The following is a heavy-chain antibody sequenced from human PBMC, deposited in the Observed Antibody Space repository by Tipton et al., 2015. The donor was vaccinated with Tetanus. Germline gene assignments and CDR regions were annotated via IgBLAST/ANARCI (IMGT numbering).Heavy chain of an antibody. CDR2: ISPESGGT. CDR3: ARYDSSGVTFDY. J-gene: IGHJ4*02. Sequence: QSGAEVKKPGASVKVSCKAFGYTFTNYGIHWVRQAPGQGLEWMGIISPESGGTNYAQKFQGRVTMTVDTSTSTVYMDLSRLTSEDTAVYYCARYDSSGVTFDYWSQGTQVTVSS. CDR1: GYTFTNYG. V-gene: IGHV1-46*01. D-gene: IGHD3-22*01.